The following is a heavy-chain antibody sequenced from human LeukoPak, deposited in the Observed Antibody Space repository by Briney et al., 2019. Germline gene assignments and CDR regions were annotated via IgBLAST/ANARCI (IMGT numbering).Heavy chain of an antibody. CDR2: IYTSGST. V-gene: IGHV4-4*09. CDR1: GGSISSYY. D-gene: IGHD7-27*01. Sequence: PSETLSLTCTVSGGSISSYYWSWIRQPPGKGLEWIGYIYTSGSTNYNPSLKSRVTISVDASKNQFSLKLSFVTAADTAVYYCARQGIPQLGGANWFDPWGQGTLVTVSS. CDR3: ARQGIPQLGGANWFDP. J-gene: IGHJ5*02.